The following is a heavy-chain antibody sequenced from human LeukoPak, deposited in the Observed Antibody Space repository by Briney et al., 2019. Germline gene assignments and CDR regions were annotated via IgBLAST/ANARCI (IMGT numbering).Heavy chain of an antibody. Sequence: SDTLSLTCTVSGGSISSYYWSWIRQPPGKGLEWIGYIYYSGSTNYNPSLKSRVTISVDTSKNQFSLKLSSVTAADTAVYYCARGGDGYNVHFDYWGQGTLVTVSS. CDR2: IYYSGST. CDR1: GGSISSYY. J-gene: IGHJ4*02. V-gene: IGHV4-59*01. CDR3: ARGGDGYNVHFDY. D-gene: IGHD5-24*01.